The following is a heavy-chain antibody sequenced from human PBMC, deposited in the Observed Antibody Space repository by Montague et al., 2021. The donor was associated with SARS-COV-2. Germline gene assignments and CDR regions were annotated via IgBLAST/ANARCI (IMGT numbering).Heavy chain of an antibody. J-gene: IGHJ6*03. D-gene: IGHD2-2*02. V-gene: IGHV4-31*03. CDR2: IYYSGST. CDR1: GGSISSGGYY. CDR3: AGVGIVVVPAAIVTLSYYYYMDV. Sequence: TLSLTCTVSGGSISSGGYYWSWIRQHPGKGLEWIGYIYYSGSTYYNPSLKSRVTISVDTSKNQFSLKLSSVTAADTAVYYCAGVGIVVVPAAIVTLSYYYYMDVWGKGT.